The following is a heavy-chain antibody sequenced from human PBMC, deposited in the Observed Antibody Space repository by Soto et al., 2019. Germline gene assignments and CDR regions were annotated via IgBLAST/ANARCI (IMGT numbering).Heavy chain of an antibody. Sequence: SETLSLTCTVSGGSISSSSYYWGWIRQPPGKGLEWIGSIYYSGSTYYNPSLKSRVTISVDTSKNQFSLKLSSVTAADTAVYYCARRRTSSSSRGFDPWGQGTLVTVSS. J-gene: IGHJ5*02. CDR1: GGSISSSSYY. D-gene: IGHD6-6*01. CDR2: IYYSGST. V-gene: IGHV4-39*01. CDR3: ARRRTSSSSRGFDP.